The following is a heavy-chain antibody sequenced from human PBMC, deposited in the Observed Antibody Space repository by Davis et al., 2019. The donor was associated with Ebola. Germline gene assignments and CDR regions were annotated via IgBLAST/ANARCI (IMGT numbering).Heavy chain of an antibody. D-gene: IGHD2-2*02. Sequence: PGGSLRLSCAASGFSFSASFMGWIRQAPGKGLEWVSYISVRGTTTFYADSVKGRFTLSRDNAENSLYLQMNSLRAEDTAIYYCASLRTGYTTSSIVFWGQGSQVTVSS. CDR3: ASLRTGYTTSSIVF. V-gene: IGHV3-11*01. CDR2: ISVRGTTT. J-gene: IGHJ4*02. CDR1: GFSFSASF.